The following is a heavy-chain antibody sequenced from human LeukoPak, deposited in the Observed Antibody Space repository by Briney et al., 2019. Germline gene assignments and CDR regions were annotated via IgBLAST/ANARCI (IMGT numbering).Heavy chain of an antibody. CDR3: ARQGGYDFFLSYAFDI. V-gene: IGHV4-39*01. J-gene: IGHJ3*02. Sequence: PSETLSLTCTVSGGSISSSSYYWGWIRQPPGNGLEGIGSIYYSGSTYYNPSLKSRVTISVDTSKNQFSLKLSSVTAADTAVYYCARQGGYDFFLSYAFDIWGQGTMVTVSS. D-gene: IGHD5-12*01. CDR2: IYYSGST. CDR1: GGSISSSSYY.